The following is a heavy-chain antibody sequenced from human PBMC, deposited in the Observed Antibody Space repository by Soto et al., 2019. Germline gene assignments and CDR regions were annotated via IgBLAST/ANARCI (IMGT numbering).Heavy chain of an antibody. D-gene: IGHD1-26*01. J-gene: IGHJ6*02. CDR2: ISGSGGST. CDR3: VKAPSGGGSYYYYGMDV. V-gene: IGHV3-23*01. Sequence: GGSLRLSCAASGFTFSSYAMSWVRQAPGKGLEWVSAISGSGGSTYYADSVKGRFTISRDKSKNTLCLQMNSLRAEDTAVYYCVKAPSGGGSYYYYGMDVWGQGTTVTVSS. CDR1: GFTFSSYA.